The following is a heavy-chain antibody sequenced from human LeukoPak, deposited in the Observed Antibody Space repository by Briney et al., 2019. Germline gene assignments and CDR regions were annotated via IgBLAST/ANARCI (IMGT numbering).Heavy chain of an antibody. Sequence: GGSLRLSCAASGFTFSSYSMNWVRQAPGKGLEWVSSISSSSSYIYYADSVKGRFTISRDNAKNSLYLQMNSLRAGDTAVYYCASPMVRGVIIPDYWGQGTLVTVSS. J-gene: IGHJ4*02. D-gene: IGHD3-10*01. CDR3: ASPMVRGVIIPDY. V-gene: IGHV3-21*01. CDR1: GFTFSSYS. CDR2: ISSSSSYI.